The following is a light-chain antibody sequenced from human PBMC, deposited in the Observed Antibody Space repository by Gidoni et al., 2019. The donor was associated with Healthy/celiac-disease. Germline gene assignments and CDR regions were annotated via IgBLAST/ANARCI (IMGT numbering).Light chain of an antibody. CDR3: MQALQTPRT. Sequence: DTVMTPYPLSLPVTPGEPASISGRSRQSLLHSNGYIYLDWYLQKPGQSPQLLIYLGSSLASGVPDRFSGSGSGTDFTLKISRVEAEDVGVYYCMQALQTPRTFGQGTKVEIK. CDR1: QSLLHSNGYIY. V-gene: IGKV2-28*01. J-gene: IGKJ1*01. CDR2: LGS.